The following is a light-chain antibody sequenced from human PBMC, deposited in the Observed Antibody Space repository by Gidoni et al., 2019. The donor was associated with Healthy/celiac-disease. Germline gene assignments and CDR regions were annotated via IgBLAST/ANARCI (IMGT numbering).Light chain of an antibody. V-gene: IGKV3-11*01. CDR2: DAA. Sequence: ILLTESPATLSVSTAERDTLSCRASQSVSRYLAWYQQKPGQAPRLLLYDAAKRATAIPARFSGSGSGTDFTLTISSLEPADFVVYYCQQRSNWPPITFGQXTRLEIK. J-gene: IGKJ5*01. CDR3: QQRSNWPPIT. CDR1: QSVSRY.